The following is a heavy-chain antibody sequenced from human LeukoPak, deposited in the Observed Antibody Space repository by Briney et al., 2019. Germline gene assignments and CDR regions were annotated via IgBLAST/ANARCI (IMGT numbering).Heavy chain of an antibody. V-gene: IGHV3-7*03. CDR2: IKQDGSEK. D-gene: IGHD3-9*01. J-gene: IGHJ4*02. CDR1: GFTFSSYW. CDR3: AREGPEYYDILTGFPTTFDY. Sequence: GGSLRLSCAASGFTFSSYWMSWVRQAPGKGLEWLANIKQDGSEKYYVDSVKGRFTISRDNAKNSLYLQMNSLRAEDTAVYYCAREGPEYYDILTGFPTTFDYWGQGTLVTVSS.